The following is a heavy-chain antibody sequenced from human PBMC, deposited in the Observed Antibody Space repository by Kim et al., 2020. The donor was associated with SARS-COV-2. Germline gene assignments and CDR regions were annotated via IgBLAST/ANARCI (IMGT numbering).Heavy chain of an antibody. J-gene: IGHJ4*02. V-gene: IGHV3-74*01. Sequence: ITNYAESVKGRFTISRDNAKNTLYLQMNSLRAEDTAVYYCARDYFGSIDYWGQGTLVTVSS. D-gene: IGHD3-10*01. CDR3: ARDYFGSIDY. CDR2: IT.